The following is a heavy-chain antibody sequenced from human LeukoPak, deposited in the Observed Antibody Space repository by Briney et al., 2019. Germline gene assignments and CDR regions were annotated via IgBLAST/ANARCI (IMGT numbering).Heavy chain of an antibody. CDR3: ARDRISWAVAGKLVY. CDR1: GFTFSSYG. V-gene: IGHV3-48*02. D-gene: IGHD6-19*01. CDR2: ISSSSSTI. Sequence: PGGSLRLSCAASGFTFSSYGMHWVRQAPGKGLEWVSYISSSSSTIYYADSVKGRFTISRDNAKNSLYLQMNSLRDEDTAVYYCARDRISWAVAGKLVYWGQGTLVTVSS. J-gene: IGHJ4*02.